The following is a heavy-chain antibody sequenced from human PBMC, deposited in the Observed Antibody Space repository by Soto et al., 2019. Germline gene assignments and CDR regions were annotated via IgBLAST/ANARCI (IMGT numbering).Heavy chain of an antibody. CDR2: IYYSGST. CDR3: ARTTMVRGVGPGYNWFDP. CDR1: GGSISSGGYY. V-gene: IGHV4-31*03. D-gene: IGHD3-10*01. J-gene: IGHJ5*02. Sequence: QVQLQESGPGLVKPSQTLSLTCTVSGGSISSGGYYWSWIRQHPGKGLEWIGYIYYSGSTYYNPSLKNRVTISVDTAKNQFSLKLSSVTAADTAVYYCARTTMVRGVGPGYNWFDPWGQGTLVTVSS.